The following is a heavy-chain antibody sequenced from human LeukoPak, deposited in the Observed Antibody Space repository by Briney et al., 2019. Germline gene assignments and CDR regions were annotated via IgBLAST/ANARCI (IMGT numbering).Heavy chain of an antibody. J-gene: IGHJ4*02. D-gene: IGHD1-26*01. CDR3: AGMKWELLGPVDY. V-gene: IGHV3-30-3*01. CDR1: GVTFSSYA. Sequence: GGSLRLSCAASGVTFSSYAMHWVRQAPGKGLEWVAVISYDGSNKYYADSVKGRFTISRDNSKNTLYLQMNSLRAEDTAVYYCAGMKWELLGPVDYWGQGTLVTVSS. CDR2: ISYDGSNK.